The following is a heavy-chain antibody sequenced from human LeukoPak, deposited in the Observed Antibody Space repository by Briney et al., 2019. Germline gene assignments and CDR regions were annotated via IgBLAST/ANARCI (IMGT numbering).Heavy chain of an antibody. Sequence: GGSLRLSCAASGFTFNSYARDWVRQAQGKGLEWGAVVSYYAINKYSADSVPGRFTISRDNSTNTLYLQMHSLRAEDTALYSSAKQHGDYPYYFAYWGQGTLVTVPS. CDR2: VSYYAINK. J-gene: IGHJ4*02. CDR3: AKQHGDYPYYFAY. CDR1: GFTFNSYA. V-gene: IGHV3-30*18. D-gene: IGHD4-17*01.